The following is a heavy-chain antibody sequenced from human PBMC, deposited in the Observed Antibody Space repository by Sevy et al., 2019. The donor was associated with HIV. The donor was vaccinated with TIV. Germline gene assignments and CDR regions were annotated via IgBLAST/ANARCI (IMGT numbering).Heavy chain of an antibody. V-gene: IGHV4-30-2*01. J-gene: IGHJ4*02. CDR1: GGSISSGGYS. CDR2: IYHSGST. CDR3: ARLSPDEGYYFDY. Sequence: SETLSLTCAVSGGSISSGGYSWSWIRQPPGKGLEWIGYIYHSGSTYYNPSLKSRVTISVDRSKNQFSLKLSSVTVADTAVYYCARLSPDEGYYFDYWGQGTLVTVSS.